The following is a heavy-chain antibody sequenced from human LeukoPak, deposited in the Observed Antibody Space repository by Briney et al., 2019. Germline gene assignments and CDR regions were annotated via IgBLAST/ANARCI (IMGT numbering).Heavy chain of an antibody. V-gene: IGHV3-48*03. D-gene: IGHD6-13*01. Sequence: PGGSLRLSCAASGFTFSSYEMNWVRQAPGKGLEWVSYISSSGSTIYYADSVKGRFTISRDNAKNSLYLQMNSLRAEDTAVYYCARGAIGSSSDYWGQGTLVTVSS. CDR3: ARGAIGSSSDY. J-gene: IGHJ4*02. CDR2: ISSSGSTI. CDR1: GFTFSSYE.